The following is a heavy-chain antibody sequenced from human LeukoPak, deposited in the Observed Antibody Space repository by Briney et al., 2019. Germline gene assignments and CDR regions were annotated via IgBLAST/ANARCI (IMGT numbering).Heavy chain of an antibody. D-gene: IGHD6-19*01. CDR2: INPDGSGP. CDR3: VRGSSEWKGMDL. V-gene: IGHV3-74*01. CDR1: GFTFRTSW. Sequence: GGCLRLSCAASGFTFRTSWIHWVRQAPGRGLEWISRINPDGSGPAYADSLKGRLTISRDNARNTVDLQMNSVRADDTAVYYCVRGSSEWKGMDLWGQGTLVTVSS. J-gene: IGHJ5*02.